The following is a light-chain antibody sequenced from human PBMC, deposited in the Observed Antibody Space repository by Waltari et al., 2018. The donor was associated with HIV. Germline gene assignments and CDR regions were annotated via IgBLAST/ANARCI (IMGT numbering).Light chain of an antibody. V-gene: IGLV2-14*01. J-gene: IGLJ3*02. Sequence: QSALTQPASVSGSPGQSITISCTGTSSDVGGYNYVSWYQQHPGKAPKSMIYEVSNLPSWVSNRFSGSKSGNTASLTISGLQAEDEADYYCSSYTSSSTLRVFGGGTKLTVL. CDR2: EVS. CDR3: SSYTSSSTLRV. CDR1: SSDVGGYNY.